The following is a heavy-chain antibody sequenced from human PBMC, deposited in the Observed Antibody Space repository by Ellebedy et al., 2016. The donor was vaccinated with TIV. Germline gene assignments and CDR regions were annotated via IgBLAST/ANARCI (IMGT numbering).Heavy chain of an antibody. CDR1: GFTFSSYW. V-gene: IGHV3-7*03. CDR2: IKQGGSEK. CDR3: ARDLSWGGWVDY. J-gene: IGHJ4*02. D-gene: IGHD6-19*01. Sequence: GESLKISCAASGFTFSSYWMSWVRQAPGKGLEWVANIKQGGSEKYYVDSVKGRFTISRDNAKNSLYLQMNTLRAEDTAVYYCARDLSWGGWVDYWGQGTLVTVSS.